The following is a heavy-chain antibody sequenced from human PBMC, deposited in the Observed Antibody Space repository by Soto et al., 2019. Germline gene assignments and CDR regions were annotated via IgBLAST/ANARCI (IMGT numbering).Heavy chain of an antibody. CDR3: ARGGYESSGAIDY. V-gene: IGHV1-69*02. Sequence: QVQLVQSGAEVKKPGSSVKVSCKASGGTFSSYTISWVRQAPGQGLEWMGRIIPILGIANYAQKFQGRVTITADQSTSTAYMELSSLRSEDTAVYYCARGGYESSGAIDYWGQGTLVTVSS. CDR1: GGTFSSYT. J-gene: IGHJ4*02. CDR2: IIPILGIA. D-gene: IGHD3-22*01.